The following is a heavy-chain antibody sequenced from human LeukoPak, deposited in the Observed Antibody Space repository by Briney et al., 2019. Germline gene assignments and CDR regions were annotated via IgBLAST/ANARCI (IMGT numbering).Heavy chain of an antibody. V-gene: IGHV3-21*01. Sequence: GGSLRLSCVTSGFIFSSYSMNWVRQAPGKGLEWVSSISASGSYIYYADSVKGRFTISRDNAKNSLYLQMSSLRAEDTAVYYCARDRAYYDDSSGYYYFDYWGQGTLVTVSS. CDR1: GFIFSSYS. CDR3: ARDRAYYDDSSGYYYFDY. CDR2: ISASGSYI. D-gene: IGHD3-22*01. J-gene: IGHJ4*02.